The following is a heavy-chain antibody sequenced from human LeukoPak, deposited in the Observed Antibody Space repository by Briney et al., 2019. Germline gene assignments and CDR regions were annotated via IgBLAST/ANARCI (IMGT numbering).Heavy chain of an antibody. J-gene: IGHJ5*01. Sequence: PGGSLRLSCAASGFTFTSYWMHWVRHAPGKGLVWVSRVNSDESRTSYVDSVKGRFTISRGNAKNTLYLQMNSLRVEDTAVYYCARDGGLGNNWFDPWGQGALVTVSS. CDR2: VNSDESRT. D-gene: IGHD3-16*01. CDR3: ARDGGLGNNWFDP. CDR1: GFTFTSYW. V-gene: IGHV3-74*01.